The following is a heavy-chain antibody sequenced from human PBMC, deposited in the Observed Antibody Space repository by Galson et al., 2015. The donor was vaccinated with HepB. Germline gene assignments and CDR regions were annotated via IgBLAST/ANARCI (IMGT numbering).Heavy chain of an antibody. D-gene: IGHD2-2*01. CDR1: GYTFTGYY. Sequence: SVKVSCKASGYTFTGYYMHWVRQAPGQGLEWMGWINPNSGGTNYAQKFQGRVTMTRDTSISTAYMELSRLRSDDTAVYYCARDCSSTSCYLFDYWGQGTLVTVSS. J-gene: IGHJ4*02. CDR2: INPNSGGT. V-gene: IGHV1-2*02. CDR3: ARDCSSTSCYLFDY.